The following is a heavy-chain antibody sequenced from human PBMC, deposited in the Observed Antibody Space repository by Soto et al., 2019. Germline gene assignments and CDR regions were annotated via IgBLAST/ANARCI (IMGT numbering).Heavy chain of an antibody. V-gene: IGHV3-48*03. CDR3: ATPPETGWGA. CDR2: ISSSGSTI. J-gene: IGHJ4*02. Sequence: AQLVESGGGLVQPGGSLRLSCVASGFTFSSYEMNWVRQAPGKGLERISYISSSGSTIYYPDSVRGRFTISRDNAKDSLYLQMDSLRVEDTAVYYCATPPETGWGAWGQGTLVTVSS. CDR1: GFTFSSYE. D-gene: IGHD3-16*01.